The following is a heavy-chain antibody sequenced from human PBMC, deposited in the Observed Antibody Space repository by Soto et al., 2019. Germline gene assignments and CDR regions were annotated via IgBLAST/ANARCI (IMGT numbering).Heavy chain of an antibody. CDR3: ARLIRINGYFDY. CDR1: GFTFSRYA. D-gene: IGHD2-8*01. J-gene: IGHJ4*02. CDR2: ISYDGSNK. Sequence: PGGSLRLSCAASGFTFSRYAMHWVRQAPGKGLEWVAVISYDGSNKYYADSVKGRFTISRDNSKNTLYLQMNSLRAEDTAVYYCARLIRINGYFDYWGQGTLVNVSS. V-gene: IGHV3-30-3*01.